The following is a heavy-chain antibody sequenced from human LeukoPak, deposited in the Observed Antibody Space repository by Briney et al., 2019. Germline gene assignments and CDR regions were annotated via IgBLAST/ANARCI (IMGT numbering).Heavy chain of an antibody. J-gene: IGHJ6*03. CDR2: IIDSGEST. Sequence: PWGSLRLSCAASGFTFSSYAMSWVRQAPGKGLDWVSGIIDSGESTYYANFAKGRFTISRDNSNNTLYLQMNSLRAEDTAVYYCAKLGGQELHNYYVAVCGKGTTVAVSS. D-gene: IGHD3-16*01. CDR3: AKLGGQELHNYYVAV. CDR1: GFTFSSYA. V-gene: IGHV3-23*01.